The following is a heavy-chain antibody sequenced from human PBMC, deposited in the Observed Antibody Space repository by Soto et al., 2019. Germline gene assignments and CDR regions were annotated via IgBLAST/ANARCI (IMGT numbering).Heavy chain of an antibody. CDR1: GGSISSSSYY. D-gene: IGHD6-19*01. Sequence: SETLSLTCTVSGGSISSSSYYWGWIRQPPGRGLEWIGSIYYSGSTYYNPSLKSRVTISVDTSKNQFSLKLSSVTAADTAVYYCARHPSGWHFDYWGQGTLVTVSS. V-gene: IGHV4-39*01. J-gene: IGHJ4*02. CDR2: IYYSGST. CDR3: ARHPSGWHFDY.